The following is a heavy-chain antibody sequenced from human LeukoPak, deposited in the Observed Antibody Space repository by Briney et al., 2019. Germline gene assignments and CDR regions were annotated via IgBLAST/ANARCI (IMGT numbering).Heavy chain of an antibody. D-gene: IGHD1-14*01. CDR3: ARRPTSSGIGENLDY. CDR1: GYSFTSYW. J-gene: IGHJ4*02. Sequence: GESLKISCKGSGYSFTSYWISLVRQMPGKGLEWMGRIDPSDSYTNYSPSFQGHVTISVDKSISTAYLQWSSLKASDTAMYYCARRPTSSGIGENLDYWGQGTLVTVSS. CDR2: IDPSDSYT. V-gene: IGHV5-10-1*01.